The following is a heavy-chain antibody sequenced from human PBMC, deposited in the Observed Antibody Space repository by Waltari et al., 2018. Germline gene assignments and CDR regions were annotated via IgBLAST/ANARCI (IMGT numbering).Heavy chain of an antibody. CDR1: GYTFTSYY. V-gene: IGHV1-46*01. D-gene: IGHD6-13*01. CDR2: INPSGGST. Sequence: QVQLVQSGAEVKKPGASVKVSCKASGYTFTSYYMHWVRQAPGQGLEWMGIINPSGGSTSYAQKFQGRVTMTRDTSTSTVYMELSSLRSEDTAVYYCARESSRNSSSWPYYFDYWGQGTLVTVSS. CDR3: ARESSRNSSSWPYYFDY. J-gene: IGHJ4*02.